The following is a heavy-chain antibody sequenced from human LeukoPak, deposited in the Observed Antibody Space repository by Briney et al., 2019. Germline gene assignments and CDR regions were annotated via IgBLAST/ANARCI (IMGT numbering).Heavy chain of an antibody. Sequence: SETLSLTCTVSGGSISTSSYYWSWIRQPAGKGLEWIGRIYTSGSTNYNPSLKSRVTMSVDTSKNRFSLKLSSVTAADTAVYYCARDTIVGGKARYYMDVWGKGTTVTISS. J-gene: IGHJ6*03. D-gene: IGHD1-26*01. CDR3: ARDTIVGGKARYYMDV. CDR1: GGSISTSSYY. V-gene: IGHV4-61*02. CDR2: IYTSGST.